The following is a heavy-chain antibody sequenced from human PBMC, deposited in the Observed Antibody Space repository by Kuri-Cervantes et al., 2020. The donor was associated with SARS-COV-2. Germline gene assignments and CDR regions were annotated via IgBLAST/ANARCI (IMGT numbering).Heavy chain of an antibody. CDR3: ASGEPNYGMDV. Sequence: ASVKVSCKASGYTFTSYGISWVRQAPGQGLEWMGWINPNSGGTNYAQKFQGWVTMTRDTSISTAYMDLSRLRSDDTAAYYCASGEPNYGMDVWGQGTTVTVSS. CDR1: GYTFTSYG. V-gene: IGHV1-2*04. D-gene: IGHD3-10*01. J-gene: IGHJ6*02. CDR2: INPNSGGT.